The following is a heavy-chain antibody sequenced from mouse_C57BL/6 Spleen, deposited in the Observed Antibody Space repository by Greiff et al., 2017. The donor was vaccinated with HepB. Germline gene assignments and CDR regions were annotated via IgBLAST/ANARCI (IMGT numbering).Heavy chain of an antibody. CDR1: GFTFSDYG. CDR2: ISSGSSTI. Sequence: EVKVIESGGGLVKPGGSLKLSCAASGFTFSDYGMHWVRQAPEKGLEWVAYISSGSSTIYYADTVKGRFTISRDNAKNTLFLQMTSLRSEDTAMYYCARHHYGSSSLDYWGQGTTLTVSS. V-gene: IGHV5-17*01. CDR3: ARHHYGSSSLDY. J-gene: IGHJ2*01. D-gene: IGHD1-1*01.